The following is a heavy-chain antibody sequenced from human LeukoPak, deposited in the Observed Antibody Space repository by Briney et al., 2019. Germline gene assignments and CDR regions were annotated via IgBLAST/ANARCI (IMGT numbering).Heavy chain of an antibody. CDR2: IHHLVGHT. J-gene: IGHJ4*02. V-gene: IGHV3-23*01. Sequence: GGSLRLSCQGSGLDFSAYGMTWVRQAPGKGLEWVSRIHHLVGHTYYADSVKGRLTISRDNYKKAVSLQMDTLRVEDTAIFYCANLATLSSIFGTPLSDHWGLGTRVTVSS. CDR3: ANLATLSSIFGTPLSDH. D-gene: IGHD3-3*01. CDR1: GLDFSAYG.